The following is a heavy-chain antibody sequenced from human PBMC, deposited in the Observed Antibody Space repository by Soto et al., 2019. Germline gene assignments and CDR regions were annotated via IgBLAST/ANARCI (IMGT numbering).Heavy chain of an antibody. CDR2: IYYSGST. CDR1: GGSISSGGYY. V-gene: IGHV4-31*03. CDR3: ARVMRGPVRVAATMDY. Sequence: QVQLQESGPGLVKPSQTLSLTCTVSGGSISSGGYYWSWIRQHPGKGLEWIGYIYYSGSTYYNPSLKSRVTISVDTSKNQFSLKLSSVTAADTAVYYCARVMRGPVRVAATMDYWGQGTLVTVSS. J-gene: IGHJ4*02. D-gene: IGHD2-15*01.